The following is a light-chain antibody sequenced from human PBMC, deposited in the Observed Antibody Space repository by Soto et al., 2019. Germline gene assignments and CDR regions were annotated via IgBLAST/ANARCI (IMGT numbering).Light chain of an antibody. CDR1: SSDIGGHNY. J-gene: IGLJ2*01. Sequence: QSVLTQPASVSGSPGQSIAISCTGSSSDIGGHNYVSWYQHHPGKAPKLMVYEVSNRPSGIPERFSGSNSGNTATLTISRVEAGDEADYYCQVWDSSSDHVVFGGGTKLTVL. CDR2: EVS. V-gene: IGLV2-14*01. CDR3: QVWDSSSDHVV.